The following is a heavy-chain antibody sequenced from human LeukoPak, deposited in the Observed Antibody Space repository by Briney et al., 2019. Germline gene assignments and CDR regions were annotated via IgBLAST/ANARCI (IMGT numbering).Heavy chain of an antibody. D-gene: IGHD6-19*01. CDR3: ARVGVAGIGDDAFDI. CDR1: GGSFSGYY. Sequence: SETLSLTCAVYGGSFSGYYWSWIRQPPGKGLEWIGEINHSGSTNYNPSLKSRVTISVDTSKNQFSLKLSSVTAADTAVYYCARVGVAGIGDDAFDIWGQGTMVTVSS. CDR2: INHSGST. J-gene: IGHJ3*02. V-gene: IGHV4-34*01.